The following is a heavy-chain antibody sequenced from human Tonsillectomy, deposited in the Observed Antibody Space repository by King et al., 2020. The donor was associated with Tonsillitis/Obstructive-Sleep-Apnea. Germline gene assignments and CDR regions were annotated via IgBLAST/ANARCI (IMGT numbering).Heavy chain of an antibody. J-gene: IGHJ4*02. CDR2: ISSISSYI. CDR3: ARARGFWSGYRY. V-gene: IGHV3-21*01. CDR1: GFTFSSYN. Sequence: VQLVESGGGLVKPGGSLRLSCAASGFTFSSYNMNWVRQAPGKGLEWVSSISSISSYIYYADSVKGRFTISRDNAKNSLYLQMNSLRAEDTAGYYCARARGFWSGYRYWGQGTLVTVSS. D-gene: IGHD3-3*01.